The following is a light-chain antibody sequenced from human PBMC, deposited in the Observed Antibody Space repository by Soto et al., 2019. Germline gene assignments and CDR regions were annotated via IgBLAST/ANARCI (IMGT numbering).Light chain of an antibody. V-gene: IGKV1-5*01. CDR1: QSISSW. J-gene: IGKJ5*01. Sequence: DIQMTQSPSTLSASVGDRVTITCRASQSISSWLAWYQQKPGKAPKLLIYDASSLESGVPSRFSGSGSGTEFTLTISSLQPEDFATYYCQQFNNYITFGQGTRLEI. CDR2: DAS. CDR3: QQFNNYIT.